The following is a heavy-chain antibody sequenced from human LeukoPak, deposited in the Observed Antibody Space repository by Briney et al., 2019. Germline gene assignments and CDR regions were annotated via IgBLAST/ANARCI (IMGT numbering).Heavy chain of an antibody. CDR2: ISYDGSNK. V-gene: IGHV3-30-3*01. J-gene: IGHJ5*02. CDR3: WGDREGNWFDP. D-gene: IGHD1-26*01. Sequence: GGSLRLSCAASGFTFSSYAMHWVRQAPGKGLEWVAVISYDGSNKYYADSVKGRFTISRDNPKNTLYLQMNSLRAEDTAVYYCWGDREGNWFDPWGQGTLVTGFS. CDR1: GFTFSSYA.